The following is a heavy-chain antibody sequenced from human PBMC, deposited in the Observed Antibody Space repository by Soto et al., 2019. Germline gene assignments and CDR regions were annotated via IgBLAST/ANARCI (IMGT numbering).Heavy chain of an antibody. CDR1: GFTFSSYG. J-gene: IGHJ4*02. D-gene: IGHD2-8*01. CDR3: AREGGYCTNGVCLNYFDY. Sequence: PGGSLRLSCAASGFTFSSYGMHWVRQAPGKGLEWVAVIWYDGSNKYYADSVKGRFTIPRDNSKNTLYLQMNSLRAEDTAVYYCAREGGYCTNGVCLNYFDYWGQGTLVTVS. CDR2: IWYDGSNK. V-gene: IGHV3-33*01.